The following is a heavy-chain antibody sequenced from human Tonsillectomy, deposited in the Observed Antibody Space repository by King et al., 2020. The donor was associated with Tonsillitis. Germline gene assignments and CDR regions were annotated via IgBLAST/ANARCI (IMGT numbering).Heavy chain of an antibody. CDR1: GFTFSSDS. J-gene: IGHJ3*02. V-gene: IGHV3-48*01. Sequence: DVQLVESGGGLVQPGGSLRLSCAASGFTFSSDSRNWVRQAPVKGLEWVSYISSRSMTIYYADSVKGRFTISRDIAKNSLYLQMNSLRAEDRAVYYCARPEGGYDSSNDVFDIWGQGTMVTVSS. CDR3: ARPEGGYDSSNDVFDI. CDR2: ISSRSMTI. D-gene: IGHD3-22*01.